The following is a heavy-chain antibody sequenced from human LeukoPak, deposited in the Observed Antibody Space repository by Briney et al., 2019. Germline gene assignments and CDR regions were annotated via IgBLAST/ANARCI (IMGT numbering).Heavy chain of an antibody. Sequence: GGSLRLSCAASGFNVSNNYMSWVRQAPGKGQEWVSVIYRGGSTYYADSVKGRFIMSRDNSKNTVYLQMDSLRAEDTAVYYCARDRGAAAGNWGRGTLVTVSS. V-gene: IGHV3-53*01. J-gene: IGHJ4*02. CDR2: IYRGGST. D-gene: IGHD6-13*01. CDR3: ARDRGAAAGN. CDR1: GFNVSNNY.